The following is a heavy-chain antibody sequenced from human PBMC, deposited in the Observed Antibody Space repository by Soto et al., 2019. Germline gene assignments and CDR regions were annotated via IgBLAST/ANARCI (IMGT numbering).Heavy chain of an antibody. CDR1: GFTFSSYA. D-gene: IGHD6-19*01. Sequence: GGSLRLSCAASGFTFSSYAMSWVRQAPGKGLEWVSAISGSGGSTYYADSVKGRFTISRENSKNTLYLQMNSLRAEDTAVYYCAKYTLGGVRYSSGWQARYYYYGMDVWGQGTTVTVSS. CDR3: AKYTLGGVRYSSGWQARYYYYGMDV. V-gene: IGHV3-23*01. CDR2: ISGSGGST. J-gene: IGHJ6*02.